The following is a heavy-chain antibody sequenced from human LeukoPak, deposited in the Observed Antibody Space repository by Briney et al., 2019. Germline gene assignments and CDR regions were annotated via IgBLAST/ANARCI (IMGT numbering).Heavy chain of an antibody. J-gene: IGHJ6*03. CDR3: ARNPPTATVPYYYYYMDV. Sequence: ASVKVSCKASGYTFTGYYMHWVRQAPGQGLEWMGRINPNSGGTNYAQKFQGGVTMTRDTSISTAYMELSRLRSDDTAVYYCARNPPTATVPYYYYYMDVWGKGTTVTVSS. CDR1: GYTFTGYY. CDR2: INPNSGGT. V-gene: IGHV1-2*06. D-gene: IGHD2-21*02.